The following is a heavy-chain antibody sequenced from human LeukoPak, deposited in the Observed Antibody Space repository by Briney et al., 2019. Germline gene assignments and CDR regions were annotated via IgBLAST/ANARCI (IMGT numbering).Heavy chain of an antibody. J-gene: IGHJ4*02. CDR3: ARHFFEYSSSWVDY. CDR1: GYSFTSYW. CDR2: IYPGDSDT. D-gene: IGHD6-13*01. V-gene: IGHV5-51*01. Sequence: GEALKISCKGSGYSFTSYWIGWVRQMPGKGLEGMGVIYPGDSDTRYSPSVQGQVTISADKSFRTAYMQWSSLKVWDTAMYYCARHFFEYSSSWVDYWGQGTLVTVSS.